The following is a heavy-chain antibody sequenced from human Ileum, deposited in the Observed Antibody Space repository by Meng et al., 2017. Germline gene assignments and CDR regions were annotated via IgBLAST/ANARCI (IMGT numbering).Heavy chain of an antibody. CDR3: ARSFYMVRGVMGPFDY. Sequence: GESLKISCAGSGITFSSYSMTWVRQAPGKGLEWVSSISSSSSYIYYADSVKGRFTISRDNAKNSLYLQMNSLGAEDMAVYYCARSFYMVRGVMGPFDYWGQGTPVTVSS. CDR2: ISSSSSYI. CDR1: GITFSSYS. D-gene: IGHD3-10*01. J-gene: IGHJ4*02. V-gene: IGHV3-21*01.